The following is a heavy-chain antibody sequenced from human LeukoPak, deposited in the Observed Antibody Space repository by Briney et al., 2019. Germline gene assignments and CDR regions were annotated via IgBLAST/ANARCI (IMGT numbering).Heavy chain of an antibody. Sequence: GGSLRLSCAASGFTFTTYAMTWVRQAPGTGPEWVSAISDSGGSTYYADSVKGRFTVSRDNSKNTLYLQMNSLRAEDTAVYFCAKVLKYHYNGMDVWGQGTTVTVSS. V-gene: IGHV3-23*01. D-gene: IGHD2/OR15-2a*01. CDR3: AKVLKYHYNGMDV. CDR2: ISDSGGST. J-gene: IGHJ6*02. CDR1: GFTFTTYA.